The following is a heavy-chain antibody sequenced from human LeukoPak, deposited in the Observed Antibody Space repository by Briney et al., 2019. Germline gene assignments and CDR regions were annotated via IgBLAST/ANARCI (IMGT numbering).Heavy chain of an antibody. J-gene: IGHJ4*02. CDR3: ATDQPFDY. CDR1: GFTFSYYW. Sequence: GGSLRLSCAASGFTFSYYWMSWVRQAPGKGLEWVSVIYSGGTTYYADSVKGRFTISRDNSKNTLYLQMNSLRAEDTAVYYCATDQPFDYWGQGTLVTVSS. V-gene: IGHV3-53*01. CDR2: IYSGGTT.